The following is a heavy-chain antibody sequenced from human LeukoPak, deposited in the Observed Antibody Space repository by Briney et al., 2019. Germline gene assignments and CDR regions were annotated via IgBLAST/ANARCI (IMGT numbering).Heavy chain of an antibody. Sequence: PSQTLSLTCTVSGGSISSGDYYWSWIRQPPGKGLEWIGYIYYSGSTYYNLSLKSRVTISVDTSKNQFSLKLSSVTAADTAVYYCQRGAGEDHFDYWGQGTLVTVSS. D-gene: IGHD4/OR15-4a*01. CDR3: QRGAGEDHFDY. CDR1: GGSISSGDYY. CDR2: IYYSGST. V-gene: IGHV4-30-4*01. J-gene: IGHJ4*02.